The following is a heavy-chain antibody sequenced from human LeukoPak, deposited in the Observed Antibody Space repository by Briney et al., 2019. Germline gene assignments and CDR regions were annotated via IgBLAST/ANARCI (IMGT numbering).Heavy chain of an antibody. D-gene: IGHD6-13*01. CDR3: ASTGSSWYYGSGGIDY. CDR2: VNYGGST. CDR1: GGSISSSTSY. J-gene: IGHJ4*02. V-gene: IGHV4-39*07. Sequence: SETLSLTCTVSGGSISSSTSYWSWIRQTPGKGPEWIGSVNYGGSTYYNPSLKSRVTISVDTSKNQFSLKLSSVTAADTAVYYCASTGSSWYYGSGGIDYWGQGTLVTVSS.